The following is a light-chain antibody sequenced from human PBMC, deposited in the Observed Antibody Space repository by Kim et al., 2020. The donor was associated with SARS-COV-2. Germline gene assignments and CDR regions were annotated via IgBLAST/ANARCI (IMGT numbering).Light chain of an antibody. V-gene: IGLV2-14*03. CDR2: AVS. J-gene: IGLJ1*01. CDR1: SSYVGGYNY. Sequence: PISFPGTSSYVGGYNYVSWYQQHPGKAPKLMIYAVSNRPSGVSNRFSGSKSGHTASLTISGLQAEDEADYYCSSYTSSSTPHYVFGTGTKVTVL. CDR3: SSYTSSSTPHYV.